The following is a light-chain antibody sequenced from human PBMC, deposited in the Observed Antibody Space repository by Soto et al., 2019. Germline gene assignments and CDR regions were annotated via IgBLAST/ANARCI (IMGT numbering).Light chain of an antibody. CDR3: SSYAGSDNFV. CDR2: EVS. CDR1: SSDVGANNDY. Sequence: QSALTQPPSASGSPGQSVTISCTGTSSDVGANNDYVSWYQQHPGKVPKLMIYEVSKRPPGVPDRFSGSKSGNTASLTVSGLQADDEADYYCSSYAGSDNFVFGTGTKLTVL. V-gene: IGLV2-8*01. J-gene: IGLJ1*01.